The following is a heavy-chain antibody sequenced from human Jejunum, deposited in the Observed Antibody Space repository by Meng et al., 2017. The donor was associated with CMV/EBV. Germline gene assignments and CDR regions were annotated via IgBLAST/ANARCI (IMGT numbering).Heavy chain of an antibody. D-gene: IGHD3-3*01. J-gene: IGHJ3*02. Sequence: MHWVRQAPGKGLEWVAVTSYDANKDWYADSVKGRFPISRDNSKDTLYLQMNSLARDDTGVYYCARESAIFGVVTLTIPIDAFDIWGEGTMVTVS. V-gene: IGHV3-30*04. CDR2: TSYDANKD. CDR3: ARESAIFGVVTLTIPIDAFDI.